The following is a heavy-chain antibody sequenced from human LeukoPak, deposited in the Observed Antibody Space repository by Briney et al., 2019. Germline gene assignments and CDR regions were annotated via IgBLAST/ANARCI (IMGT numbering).Heavy chain of an antibody. D-gene: IGHD3-3*01. CDR2: ISAYNGNT. Sequence: ASVKVSCKASGYTFPSYGISWVRQTPGKGLEWMGWISAYNGNTNYAQKLQGRVTMTTDTSTSTAYMELRSLRSDDTAVYYCARCPDDFWSGYHYGMDVWGQGTTVTVSS. CDR1: GYTFPSYG. J-gene: IGHJ6*02. CDR3: ARCPDDFWSGYHYGMDV. V-gene: IGHV1-18*01.